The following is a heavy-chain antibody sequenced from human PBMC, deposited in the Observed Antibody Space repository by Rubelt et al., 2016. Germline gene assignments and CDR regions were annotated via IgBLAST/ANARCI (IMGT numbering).Heavy chain of an antibody. CDR3: ARYYYDSSGYVYFDY. Sequence: QVQLVQSGAEVKKPGASVKVSCKASGYTFTNYGTHWVRQAPGQRLEWMGWIDAGNGDTKYSQKFQGRVTITRDTSASTAYMELSSLRSEDTAVYYCARYYYDSSGYVYFDYWGQGTLVTVSS. CDR2: IDAGNGDT. CDR1: GYTFTNYG. J-gene: IGHJ4*02. V-gene: IGHV1-3*01. D-gene: IGHD3-22*01.